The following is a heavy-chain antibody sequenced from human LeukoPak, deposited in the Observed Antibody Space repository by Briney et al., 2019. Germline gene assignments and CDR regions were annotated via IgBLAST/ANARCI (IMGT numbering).Heavy chain of an antibody. D-gene: IGHD2-15*01. CDR3: AKDRPNIVVVVATGAFDV. V-gene: IGHV3-23*01. J-gene: IGHJ3*01. CDR1: GFTFSSYA. CDR2: ISGSGGST. Sequence: PGGSLRLSCAASGFTFSSYAMSWVRQAPGKGLEWVSAISGSGGSTYYADSVKGRFTISRDNSKNTLYLQMNSLRAEDTAVYYCAKDRPNIVVVVATGAFDVWGQGTMVTVSS.